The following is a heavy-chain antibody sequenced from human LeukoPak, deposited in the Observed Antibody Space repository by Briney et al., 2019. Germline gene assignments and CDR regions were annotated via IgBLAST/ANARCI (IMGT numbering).Heavy chain of an antibody. CDR3: ANGGAYCGADCYLPAFDY. CDR1: GGSISSVGYY. J-gene: IGHJ4*02. D-gene: IGHD2-21*02. CDR2: IYYSGNT. V-gene: IGHV4-31*03. Sequence: SQTLSLTCTVSGGSISSVGYYWNWIRQYPGKGLEWIGYIYYSGNTYYNPSLESRVTISVDTSKNQFSLKLSSVTAADTAVYYCANGGAYCGADCYLPAFDYWGQGTLVTVSS.